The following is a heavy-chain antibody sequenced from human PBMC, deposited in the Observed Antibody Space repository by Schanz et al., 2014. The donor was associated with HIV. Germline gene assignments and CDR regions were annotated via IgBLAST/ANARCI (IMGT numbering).Heavy chain of an antibody. D-gene: IGHD6-19*01. CDR2: IWYDGNTK. CDR1: GFTFSDYS. Sequence: VHLVESGGGLVKPGGSLRLSCAASGFTFSDYSMHWVRQAPGKGLEWVAVIWYDGNTKFYGDSVKGRFTISRDNSKNTLYLQMNRLRVEDTAVYYCAKMARSVAANPNFDYWGQGTLVTVSS. CDR3: AKMARSVAANPNFDY. J-gene: IGHJ4*02. V-gene: IGHV3-33*06.